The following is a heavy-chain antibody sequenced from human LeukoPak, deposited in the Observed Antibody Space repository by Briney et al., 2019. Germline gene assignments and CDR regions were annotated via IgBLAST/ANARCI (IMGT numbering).Heavy chain of an antibody. D-gene: IGHD2-2*01. Sequence: GGSLRLSCAAPGFTFSNYWMTWVRQAPGKGLEWVANIKQDGSEKHYVDSVKGRFTISRDNAKNSVYLQMNSLRADDTAVYYCARSLRHCPSTGCSLYYYMDVWGKGTTVTVSS. J-gene: IGHJ6*03. CDR2: IKQDGSEK. CDR3: ARSLRHCPSTGCSLYYYMDV. CDR1: GFTFSNYW. V-gene: IGHV3-7*01.